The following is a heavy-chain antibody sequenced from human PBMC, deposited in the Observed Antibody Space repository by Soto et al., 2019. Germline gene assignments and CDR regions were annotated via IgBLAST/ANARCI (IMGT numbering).Heavy chain of an antibody. J-gene: IGHJ6*02. D-gene: IGHD6-13*01. Sequence: GASVKVSCKASGGTFSSYAISWVRQAPGQGLEWMGGIIPIFGTANYAQKFQGRVTITADESTSTAYMELSSLRSEDTAVYYCARAGGIRTSPYYYGMDVWGQGTTVTVSS. CDR2: IIPIFGTA. CDR1: GGTFSSYA. CDR3: ARAGGIRTSPYYYGMDV. V-gene: IGHV1-69*13.